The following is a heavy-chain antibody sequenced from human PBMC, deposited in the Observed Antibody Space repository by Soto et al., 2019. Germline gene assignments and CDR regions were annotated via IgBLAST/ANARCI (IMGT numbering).Heavy chain of an antibody. V-gene: IGHV1-24*01. CDR1: GYTLTELS. CDR3: ATEVWASKWNYVP. CDR2: FDPEDGET. Sequence: ASVKVCCKVRGYTLTELSMQLVRQAPGKGLEWMGGFDPEDGETIYAQKFQGRVTMTEDTSTDTAYMELSSLRSEDTAVYYCATEVWASKWNYVPWGQGTMVTVS. D-gene: IGHD1-7*01. J-gene: IGHJ3*01.